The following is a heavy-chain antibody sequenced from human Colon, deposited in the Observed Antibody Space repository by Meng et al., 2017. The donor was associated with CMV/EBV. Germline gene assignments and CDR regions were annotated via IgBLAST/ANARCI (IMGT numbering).Heavy chain of an antibody. J-gene: IGHJ4*02. CDR3: AAPPAGL. CDR1: GGSLIGTNW. CDR2: IFHSGAS. D-gene: IGHD3-16*01. Sequence: TLSLTCVVSGGSLIGTNWWTWVRQPPGGGLEWIGEIFHSGASNYNPSLKSRATISIDNSKNQFSLRLTSVTVADTAVYFCAAPPAGLWGQGVLVTVSS. V-gene: IGHV4-4*01.